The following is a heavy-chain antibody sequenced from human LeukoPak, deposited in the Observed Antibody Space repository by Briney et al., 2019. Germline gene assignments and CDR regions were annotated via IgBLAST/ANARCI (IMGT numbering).Heavy chain of an antibody. Sequence: ASVKVSCKASGYTFTSYYMHWVRQAPGQGLEWMGIIHPSGGSTSYAQKFQGRVTMTRDTSTSTVYMELSSLRSEDTAVYYCARDYDGYCSGGSCCSPDYWGQGTLVTVSS. CDR2: IHPSGGST. J-gene: IGHJ4*02. CDR3: ARDYDGYCSGGSCCSPDY. D-gene: IGHD2-15*01. CDR1: GYTFTSYY. V-gene: IGHV1-46*01.